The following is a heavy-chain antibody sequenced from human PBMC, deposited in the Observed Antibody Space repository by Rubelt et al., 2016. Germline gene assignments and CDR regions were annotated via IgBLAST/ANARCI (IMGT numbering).Heavy chain of an antibody. Sequence: QVQLQQWGAGLLKPSETLSLTCAVYGGSFSGYYWSWIRQPPGKGLEWIGEINHSGSTNYNPSFKSRFPISVDTSKNQFSLKLSSVTAADTAVYYCARGLAYYDFWSGYLRWFDPWGQGTLVTVSS. CDR3: ARGLAYYDFWSGYLRWFDP. V-gene: IGHV4-34*01. J-gene: IGHJ5*02. D-gene: IGHD3-3*01. CDR2: INHSGST. CDR1: GGSFSGYY.